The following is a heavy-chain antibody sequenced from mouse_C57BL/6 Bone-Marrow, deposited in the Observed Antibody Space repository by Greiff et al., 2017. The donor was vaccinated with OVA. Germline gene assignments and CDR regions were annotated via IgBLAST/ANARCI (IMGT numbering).Heavy chain of an antibody. V-gene: IGHV1-59*01. J-gene: IGHJ1*03. D-gene: IGHD2-4*01. CDR2: IDPSDSYT. CDR3: ARCYYDYYWYFDV. Sequence: QVQLQQPGAELVRPGTSVKLSCKASGYTFTSYWMHWVKQRPGQGLEWIGVIDPSDSYTNYNQKFKGKATLTVDTSSSTAYMQLSSLTSEDSAVYYCARCYYDYYWYFDVWGTGTTVTVSS. CDR1: GYTFTSYW.